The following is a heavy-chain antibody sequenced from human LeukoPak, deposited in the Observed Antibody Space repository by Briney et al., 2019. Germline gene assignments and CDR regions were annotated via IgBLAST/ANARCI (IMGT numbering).Heavy chain of an antibody. CDR1: GYTFTSYD. Sequence: ASVKVSCKASGYTFTSYDINWVRQATGQGLEWMGWMNPNSGNTGYAQKFQGRVTITRNTSISTAYMELSSLRSEDTAVYYCVREPRGAIRRYDYWGQGTLVTVSS. CDR2: MNPNSGNT. J-gene: IGHJ4*02. V-gene: IGHV1-8*03. CDR3: VREPRGAIRRYDY. D-gene: IGHD2-2*02.